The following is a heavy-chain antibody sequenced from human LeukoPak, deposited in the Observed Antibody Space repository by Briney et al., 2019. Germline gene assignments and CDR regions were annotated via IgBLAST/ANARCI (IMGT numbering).Heavy chain of an antibody. CDR2: INHSGST. D-gene: IGHD3-10*01. Sequence: PSETLSLTCAVYGGSFSGYYWSWIRQPPGKGLEWIGEINHSGSTNYNPSLKSRVTISVDTSKNQFSLKLSSVTAADTAVYYCARARKGGSGTKASGWPYGMDVWGQGTTVTVSS. CDR3: ARARKGGSGTKASGWPYGMDV. J-gene: IGHJ6*02. CDR1: GGSFSGYY. V-gene: IGHV4-34*01.